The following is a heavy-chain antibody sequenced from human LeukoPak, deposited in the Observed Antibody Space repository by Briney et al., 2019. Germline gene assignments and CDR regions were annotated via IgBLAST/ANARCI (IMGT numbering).Heavy chain of an antibody. D-gene: IGHD3-22*01. V-gene: IGHV4-30-2*01. CDR1: GGSISSGGYY. J-gene: IGHJ4*02. CDR2: IYHSGST. CDR3: ARGKDYYDSSGPNPFDY. Sequence: SETLSLTCTVSGGSISSGGYYWSWIRQPPGKGLEWIGYIYHSGSTYYNPSLKSRVTISVDRSKNQFSLKLSSVTAADTAVYYCARGKDYYDSSGPNPFDYWGQGTLVTVSS.